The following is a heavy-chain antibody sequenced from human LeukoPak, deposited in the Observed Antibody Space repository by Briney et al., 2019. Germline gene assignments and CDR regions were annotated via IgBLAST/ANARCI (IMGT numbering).Heavy chain of an antibody. Sequence: GASVKVSCKASGGTFSSYAISWVRQAPGQGLEWMGWISAYNGNTNYAQKLQGRVTMTTDTSTSTAYMELRSRRSDDTAVYYCARGIRSYLPADDAFDIWGQGTMVTVSS. CDR2: ISAYNGNT. J-gene: IGHJ3*02. V-gene: IGHV1-18*01. CDR1: GGTFSSYA. CDR3: ARGIRSYLPADDAFDI. D-gene: IGHD1-26*01.